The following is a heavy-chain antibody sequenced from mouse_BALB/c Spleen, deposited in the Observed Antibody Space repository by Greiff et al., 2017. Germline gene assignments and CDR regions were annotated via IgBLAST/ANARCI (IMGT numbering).Heavy chain of an antibody. CDR1: GFTFSSYG. CDR3: ARQGGFITTVGSYFDY. D-gene: IGHD1-1*01. Sequence: EVKLMESGGDLVKPGGSLKLSCAASGFTFSSYGMSWVRQTPDKRLEWVATISSGGSYTYYPDSVKGRFTISRDNAKNTLYLQMSSLKSEDTAMYYCARQGGFITTVGSYFDYWGQGTTLTVSS. J-gene: IGHJ2*01. CDR2: ISSGGSYT. V-gene: IGHV5-6*01.